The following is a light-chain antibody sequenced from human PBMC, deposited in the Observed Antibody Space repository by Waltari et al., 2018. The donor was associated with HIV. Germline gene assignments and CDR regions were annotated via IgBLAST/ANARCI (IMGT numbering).Light chain of an antibody. CDR2: WAS. CDR3: RQDHTTPYN. J-gene: IGKJ2*01. Sequence: IAMTQSPDSLAVSLGERATINCKSSQSLLYKSPNKHYLAWYQQTPGQLPKLLIYWASTRESGVPDRFGGSGAGTDFTLTISSLQAEDVAIYCCRQDHTTPYNFGQGTKLEIK. V-gene: IGKV4-1*01. CDR1: QSLLYKSPNKHY.